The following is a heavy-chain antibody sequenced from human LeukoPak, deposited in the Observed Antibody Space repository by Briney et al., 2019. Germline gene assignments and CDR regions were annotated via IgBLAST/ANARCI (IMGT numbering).Heavy chain of an antibody. D-gene: IGHD2-2*01. Sequence: PGGSLRLSCAASGFTFSTYWMSWVRQAPGKGLEWVANIKEEGSQKYYVDSVKGRFTISRDNAKNSVFLQMNSLRVEDTALYYCVVGGAFDIWGQGTMVTVSS. CDR1: GFTFSTYW. CDR2: IKEEGSQK. CDR3: VVGGAFDI. V-gene: IGHV3-7*01. J-gene: IGHJ3*02.